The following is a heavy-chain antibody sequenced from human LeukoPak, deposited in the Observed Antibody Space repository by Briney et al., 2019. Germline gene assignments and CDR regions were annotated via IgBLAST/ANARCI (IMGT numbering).Heavy chain of an antibody. CDR3: ARGWRWLVPTWFDY. V-gene: IGHV4-34*01. Sequence: GSLRLSCAASGFTVSSNYMSWVRQPPGKGLEWIGEINHSGSTNYNPSLKSRVTISVDTSKNQFSLKLSSVTAADTAVYYCARGWRWLVPTWFDYWGQGTLVTVSS. D-gene: IGHD6-19*01. CDR2: INHSGST. J-gene: IGHJ4*02. CDR1: GFTVSSNY.